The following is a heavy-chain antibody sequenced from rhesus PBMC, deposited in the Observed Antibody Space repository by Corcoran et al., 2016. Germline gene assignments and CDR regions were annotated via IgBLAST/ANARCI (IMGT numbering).Heavy chain of an antibody. V-gene: IGHV4S5*01. CDR2: IGGSSGRT. J-gene: IGHJ4*01. CDR1: GGSISGYY. Sequence: QVQLAESGPGLVKPSATLSLPCAVSGGSISGYYCNWIRQPPGKGLEGIGYIGGSSGRTAYNPSLKSRVTISTDTSKNQLSLRLSSVTAADTAVYYGARVYSGSYYDDYWGQGVLVTVSS. CDR3: ARVYSGSYYDDY. D-gene: IGHD3-16*01.